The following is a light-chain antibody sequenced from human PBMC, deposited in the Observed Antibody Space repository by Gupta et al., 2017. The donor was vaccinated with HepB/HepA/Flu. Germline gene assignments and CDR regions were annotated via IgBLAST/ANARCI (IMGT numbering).Light chain of an antibody. Sequence: QAGLTQPPSVSKGLRQTATLTCTGNSNNVGNQGAAWLQQHQGHPPNLLSYRNNNRPSGIAERFSASRSGTTASLTITGLQPEDEADYYCSAWDSSRSAWVFGGGTKLTVL. J-gene: IGLJ3*02. V-gene: IGLV10-54*04. CDR2: RNN. CDR1: SNNVGNQG. CDR3: SAWDSSRSAWV.